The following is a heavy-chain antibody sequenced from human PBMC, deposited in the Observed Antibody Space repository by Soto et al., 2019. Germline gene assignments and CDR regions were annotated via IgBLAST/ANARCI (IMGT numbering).Heavy chain of an antibody. CDR1: GFTFSSYA. CDR2: ISGRGGST. CDR3: ARRNSGWYLDY. V-gene: IGHV3-23*01. D-gene: IGHD6-19*01. J-gene: IGHJ4*02. Sequence: EVQLLESGGGLVQPGGSLRLSCAASGFTFSSYAMSWVRQAPGKGLEWVSVISGRGGSTYYADSVKGRFTISRDNSKNTLYLQMNSLRDEDTAVYYCARRNSGWYLDYWGQGTLVTVSS.